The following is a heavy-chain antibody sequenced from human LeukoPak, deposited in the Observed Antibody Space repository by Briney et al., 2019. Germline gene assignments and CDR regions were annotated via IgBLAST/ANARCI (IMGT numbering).Heavy chain of an antibody. D-gene: IGHD2-2*01. J-gene: IGHJ4*02. CDR2: INPSGGST. CDR1: GYTFTGYY. Sequence: ASVKVSCKASGYTFTGYYMHWVRQAPGQGLEWMGIINPSGGSTSYAQKFQGRVTMTRDTSTSTVYMELSSLRSEDTAVYYCASSAKETYCSSTSCPFDYWGQGTLVTVSS. CDR3: ASSAKETYCSSTSCPFDY. V-gene: IGHV1-46*01.